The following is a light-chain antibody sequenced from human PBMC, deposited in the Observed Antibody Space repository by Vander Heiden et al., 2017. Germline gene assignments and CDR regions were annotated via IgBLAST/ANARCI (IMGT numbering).Light chain of an antibody. CDR1: QTIHNN. Sequence: DIQMTQTPSSLSASVGDRVTITCRSSQTIHNNLNWFQQKPGEAPTVLIYGAYSLQSGVPSRLSGSGSGTDFALTISSLQPEDVATYYCQQSYGTQYTFGQGTKLEIK. CDR2: GAY. J-gene: IGKJ2*01. V-gene: IGKV1-39*01. CDR3: QQSYGTQYT.